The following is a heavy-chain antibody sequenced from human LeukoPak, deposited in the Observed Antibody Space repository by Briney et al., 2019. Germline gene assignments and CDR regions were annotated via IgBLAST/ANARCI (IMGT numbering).Heavy chain of an antibody. V-gene: IGHV4-34*01. D-gene: IGHD2-2*01. J-gene: IGHJ3*02. CDR3: ARRYCSSTSCYLGAFDI. CDR1: GGSFSGYY. Sequence: SETLSLTCAVYGGSFSGYYWSWIRQPPGKGLEWIGEINHSGSTNCNPSLKSRVTISVDTSKNQFSLKLSSVTAADTAVYYCARRYCSSTSCYLGAFDIWGQGTMVTVSS. CDR2: INHSGST.